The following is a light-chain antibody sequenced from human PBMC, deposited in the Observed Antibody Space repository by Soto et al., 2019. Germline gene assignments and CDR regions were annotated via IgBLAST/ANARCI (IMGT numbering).Light chain of an antibody. CDR1: QSVSSN. CDR3: XXXXNWPWT. Sequence: EIVMTQSPATLSVSPGERATLSCRASQSVSSNLAWYQQKPGQAPRLLIYGASTRATGIPARFSGSGSGTEFTLTISSLQSEXXXVXXXXXXXNWPWTFGQGTKVEIK. J-gene: IGKJ1*01. V-gene: IGKV3-15*01. CDR2: GAS.